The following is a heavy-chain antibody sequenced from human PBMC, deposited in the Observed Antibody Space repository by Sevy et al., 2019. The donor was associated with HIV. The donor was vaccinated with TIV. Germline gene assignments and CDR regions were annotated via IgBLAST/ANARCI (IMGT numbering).Heavy chain of an antibody. V-gene: IGHV3-7*03. CDR1: GFTFSAYW. CDR3: AKVGRAVVVPAAYYFDY. D-gene: IGHD2-2*01. CDR2: IKPDGSWS. J-gene: IGHJ4*02. Sequence: GESLKISCAASGFTFSAYWMSWVRQAPGKGLEWVATIKPDGSWSSSVNSVKGRFTISRDNSKNTLYLQMNSLRAEDTAVYYCAKVGRAVVVPAAYYFDYWGQGTLVTVSS.